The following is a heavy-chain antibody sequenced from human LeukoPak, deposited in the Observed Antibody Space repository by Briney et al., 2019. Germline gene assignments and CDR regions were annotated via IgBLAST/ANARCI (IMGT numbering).Heavy chain of an antibody. CDR1: GFTFGDYA. CDR3: TRGPRSSGWYVY. CDR2: IRSKAYGGTT. V-gene: IGHV3-49*04. Sequence: GGSLRLSCTASGFTFGDYAMSWVRQAPGKGLEWVAFIRSKAYGGTTEYAASVKGRFTISRDDSKSIAYLQMNSLKTEDTAVYYCTRGPRSSGWYVYWGQGTLVTVSS. J-gene: IGHJ4*02. D-gene: IGHD6-19*01.